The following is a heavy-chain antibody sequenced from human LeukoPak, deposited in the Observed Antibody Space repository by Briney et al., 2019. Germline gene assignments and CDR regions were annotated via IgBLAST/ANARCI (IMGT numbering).Heavy chain of an antibody. V-gene: IGHV1-69*04. D-gene: IGHD1-26*01. CDR2: IIPIFGIT. CDR3: AIGDSGSYYYGMDV. CDR1: RGTFSSYS. J-gene: IGHJ6*02. Sequence: SMKLSCQASRGTFSSYSISWVRQAPGQGLEWMGTIIPIFGITNYAQKFEGRLTIAADKSTSTAYMELSSLRSEDTAVYYCAIGDSGSYYYGMDVWGQGTTVTVSS.